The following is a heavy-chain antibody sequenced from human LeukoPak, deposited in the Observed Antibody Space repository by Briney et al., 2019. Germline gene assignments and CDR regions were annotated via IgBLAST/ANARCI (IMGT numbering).Heavy chain of an antibody. CDR1: GYTFTSYG. CDR2: ISAYNGNT. J-gene: IGHJ4*02. Sequence: ASVKVSCKASGYTFTSYGISWVRQAPGQGLEWMGWISAYNGNTNYAQKLQGRVTMTTDTSTSTAYMELSSLRSEDTAVYYCARRSGAYHYVWGSYRPDDYWGQGTLVTVSS. D-gene: IGHD3-16*02. V-gene: IGHV1-18*01. CDR3: ARRSGAYHYVWGSYRPDDY.